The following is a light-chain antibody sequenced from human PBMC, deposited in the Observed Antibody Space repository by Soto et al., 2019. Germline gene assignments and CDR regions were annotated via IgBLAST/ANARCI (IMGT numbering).Light chain of an antibody. Sequence: QSALTQPASVSGSPGQSITISCTGTSSDVGGYNYVSWYQQHPGKAPKLMIYDVSNRPSGVSNRFSGSKSGNTASLTISGLQAEDEADYYCSSYTSSSTYVFGPGTKLTVI. CDR1: SSDVGGYNY. CDR2: DVS. J-gene: IGLJ1*01. V-gene: IGLV2-14*01. CDR3: SSYTSSSTYV.